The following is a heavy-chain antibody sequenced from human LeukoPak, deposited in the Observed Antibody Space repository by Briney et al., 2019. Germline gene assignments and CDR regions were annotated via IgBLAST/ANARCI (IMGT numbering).Heavy chain of an antibody. V-gene: IGHV2-70*04. D-gene: IGHD6-19*01. Sequence: SGPALVKPKQTPTLTFTFSGFSLSTSGMPGGWVLKPPGKALAWLERIDWDDDKFYSTSRKTRLTISKDTSKKQVVLTMTNMDPVDTATYYGARTPPGQWRYYFDYWGQGTLVTVSS. CDR1: GFSLSTSGMP. CDR2: IDWDDDK. CDR3: ARTPPGQWRYYFDY. J-gene: IGHJ4*02.